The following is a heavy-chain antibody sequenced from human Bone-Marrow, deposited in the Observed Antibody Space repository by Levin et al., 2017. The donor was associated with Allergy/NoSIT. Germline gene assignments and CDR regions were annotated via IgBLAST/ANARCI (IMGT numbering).Heavy chain of an antibody. Sequence: AGESLKISCAASGFTFSSYAMSWVRQAPGKGLEWVSAISGSGGSTYYADSVKGRFTISRDNSKNTLYLQMNSLRAEDTAVYYCAKDRQTTVPPLGFDYWGQGTLVTVSS. CDR1: GFTFSSYA. CDR2: ISGSGGST. CDR3: AKDRQTTVPPLGFDY. D-gene: IGHD4-17*01. J-gene: IGHJ4*02. V-gene: IGHV3-23*01.